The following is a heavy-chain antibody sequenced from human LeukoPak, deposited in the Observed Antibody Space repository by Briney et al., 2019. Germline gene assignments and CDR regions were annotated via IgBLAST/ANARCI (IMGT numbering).Heavy chain of an antibody. CDR2: ISRSGSTK. CDR3: AKPSGSGVDY. V-gene: IGHV3-11*04. CDR1: GFTFSDYN. D-gene: IGHD1-26*01. Sequence: PGGSLRLSCAASGFTFSDYNMRWIRQAPGKGLEWVSSISRSGSTKYYADSVKGRFTISRDNSKNTLYLQMNSVRSEDTALYYCAKPSGSGVDYWGQGTRVTVSS. J-gene: IGHJ4*01.